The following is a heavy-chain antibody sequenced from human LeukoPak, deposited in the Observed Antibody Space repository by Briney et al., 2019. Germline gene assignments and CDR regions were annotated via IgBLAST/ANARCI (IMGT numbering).Heavy chain of an antibody. V-gene: IGHV3-23*01. CDR2: ISGSGGST. CDR3: AKVDYYGSGNYYSF. J-gene: IGHJ4*02. CDR1: GFTFSSYA. D-gene: IGHD3-10*01. Sequence: GGSLRLSCAASGFTFSSYAMTWVRQAPGKGLEWVAGISGSGGSTSSADSVKGRFTISRDNSKNTLYLQMNSLRAEDTAVYYCAKVDYYGSGNYYSFGGQGTLVTVSS.